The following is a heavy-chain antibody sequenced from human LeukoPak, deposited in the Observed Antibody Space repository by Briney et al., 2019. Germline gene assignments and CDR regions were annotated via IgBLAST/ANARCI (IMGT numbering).Heavy chain of an antibody. D-gene: IGHD2-15*01. J-gene: IGHJ4*02. V-gene: IGHV3-7*03. Sequence: PGGSLRLSCAASGFTFSSYWMSWVRQAPGKGLEWVANIKQDGSEKYYVDSVKGRFTISRDNAKNSLYLQMNSLRAEDTAVYYCARGPSVGQPRGSGPPNLLYYFDYWGQGTLVTVSS. CDR3: ARGPSVGQPRGSGPPNLLYYFDY. CDR1: GFTFSSYW. CDR2: IKQDGSEK.